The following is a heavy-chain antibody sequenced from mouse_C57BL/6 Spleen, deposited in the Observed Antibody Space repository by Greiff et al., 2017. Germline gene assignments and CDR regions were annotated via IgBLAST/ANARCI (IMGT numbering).Heavy chain of an antibody. CDR1: GYAFTHYL. J-gene: IGHJ1*03. CDR2: INPGGGGT. CDR3: SRGGDYSTDGYFDV. Sequence: QVQLQQSGAELVRPGTSVKVSCKASGYAFTHYLIEWVKQRPGQGLEWIGVINPGGGGTNYNEKFKGKATLTAAKSSSTAYMQRSSLTSGDAAVYIWSRGGDYSTDGYFDVWGTGTTVTVSS. D-gene: IGHD2-5*01. V-gene: IGHV1-54*01.